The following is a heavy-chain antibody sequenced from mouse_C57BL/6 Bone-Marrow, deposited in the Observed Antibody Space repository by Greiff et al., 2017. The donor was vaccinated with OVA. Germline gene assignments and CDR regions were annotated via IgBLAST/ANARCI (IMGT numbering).Heavy chain of an antibody. J-gene: IGHJ2*01. CDR1: GFTFSSYA. V-gene: IGHV5-4*01. Sequence: EVQGVESGGGLVKPGGSLKLSCAASGFTFSSYAMSWVRQTPEKRLEWVATISDGGSYTYYPDNVKGRFTISRDNAKNNLYLQMSHLKSEDTAMYYCARGGYDLYYFDYWGQGTTLTVSS. CDR2: ISDGGSYT. CDR3: ARGGYDLYYFDY. D-gene: IGHD2-2*01.